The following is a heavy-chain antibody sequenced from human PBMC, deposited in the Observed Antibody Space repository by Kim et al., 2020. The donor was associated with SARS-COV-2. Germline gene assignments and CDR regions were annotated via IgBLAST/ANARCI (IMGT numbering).Heavy chain of an antibody. V-gene: IGHV3-21*01. D-gene: IGHD3-10*01. J-gene: IGHJ4*02. Sequence: GGSLRLSCAASGFSFSIYSMNWFRQAPGKGLEWVSTISGRGTAILYADSVRGRFTVSRDDAKNTVFLEMTSLRDEDTAVYYCARGETAGAGNYCEHVDYWGQGTLVTVSS. CDR1: GFSFSIYS. CDR3: ARGETAGAGNYCEHVDY. CDR2: ISGRGTAI.